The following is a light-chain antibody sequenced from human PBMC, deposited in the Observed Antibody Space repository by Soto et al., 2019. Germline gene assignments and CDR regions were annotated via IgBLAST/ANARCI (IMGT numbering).Light chain of an antibody. Sequence: QSALTQPDSVSGSPGQSITISCTGTSSDVGYYNYVSWYQHHPGKVPKLMIYEVSNRPSGVSNRFSGSKSGNTASLTISGLQAEDEADYYCSSYTTSSTQVFGGGTKLTVL. CDR3: SSYTTSSTQV. V-gene: IGLV2-14*01. J-gene: IGLJ3*02. CDR1: SSDVGYYNY. CDR2: EVS.